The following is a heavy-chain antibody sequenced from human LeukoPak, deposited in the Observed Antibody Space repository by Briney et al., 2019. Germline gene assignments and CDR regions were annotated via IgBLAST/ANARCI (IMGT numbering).Heavy chain of an antibody. J-gene: IGHJ3*02. CDR1: GGSISSGDYY. D-gene: IGHD2-8*01. Sequence: PSETLSLTCTVSGGSISSGDYYWSWIRQPPGKGLEWIGYIYYSGSTYYNPSLKSRVTISVDTSKNQFSLKLSSVTAADTAVYYCARVGPVYCTNGVCSPDAFDIWGQGTMVTVSS. CDR3: ARVGPVYCTNGVCSPDAFDI. V-gene: IGHV4-30-4*08. CDR2: IYYSGST.